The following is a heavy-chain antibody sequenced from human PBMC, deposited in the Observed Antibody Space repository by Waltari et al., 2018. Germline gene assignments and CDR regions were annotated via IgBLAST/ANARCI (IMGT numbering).Heavy chain of an antibody. V-gene: IGHV4-38-2*01. D-gene: IGHD3-22*01. CDR1: GYSLNRGYY. CDR3: ARGGGHRYDTYYFDY. CDR2: IYHSGNT. J-gene: IGHJ4*02. Sequence: HVQLQESGPGLVKPSETLSLHCAVSGYSLNRGYYWGWLRQAPGKGLEWIGSIYHSGNTFYKFSLKNRVTISVDTSTNQFSLRLTSVTAADTAFFYCARGGGHRYDTYYFDYWGQGMLVTVSS.